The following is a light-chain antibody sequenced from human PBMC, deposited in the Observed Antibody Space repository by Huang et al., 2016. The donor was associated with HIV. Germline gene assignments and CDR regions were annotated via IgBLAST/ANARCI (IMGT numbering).Light chain of an antibody. CDR2: GAS. CDR3: QQYNDWPIGT. CDR1: QSVSSN. J-gene: IGKJ1*01. V-gene: IGKV3-15*01. Sequence: EIVMTQSPVTLSVSPGERATLSCRASQSVSSNLAWYQQKPGQAPRRLIYGASTRATGIPATFSGSGSGTEFTLTISSLQSEDFAVYYCQQYNDWPIGTFGQGTKVEIK.